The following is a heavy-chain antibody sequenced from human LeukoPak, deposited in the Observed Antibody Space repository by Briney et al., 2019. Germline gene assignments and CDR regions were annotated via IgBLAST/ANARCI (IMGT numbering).Heavy chain of an antibody. Sequence: GGSLRLSCAASGFTVSSNYLSWVRQAPGKGLEWVSVVYSGGTTNYADSVKGRFTISRDNSKNTVYLQMSSLRADDTAVYYCARHLYNSGWYHYFDYWGQGTLVTVSS. CDR1: GFTVSSNY. V-gene: IGHV3-66*04. D-gene: IGHD6-19*01. CDR3: ARHLYNSGWYHYFDY. CDR2: VYSGGTT. J-gene: IGHJ4*02.